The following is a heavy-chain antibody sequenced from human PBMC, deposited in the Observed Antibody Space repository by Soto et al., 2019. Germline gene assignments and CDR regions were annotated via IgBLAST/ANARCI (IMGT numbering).Heavy chain of an antibody. J-gene: IGHJ4*02. Sequence: GGSLRLSCAASGFTFNNYAMGWVRQTPGKGLEWFSAITGSGSDTYYADSVKGRFTISRDNSKNTLSLQMNSLRAEDTAVYYCAKLGSSSWSPHYYFDYWGQGTLVTVSS. CDR1: GFTFNNYA. CDR3: AKLGSSSWSPHYYFDY. D-gene: IGHD2-2*01. CDR2: ITGSGSDT. V-gene: IGHV3-23*01.